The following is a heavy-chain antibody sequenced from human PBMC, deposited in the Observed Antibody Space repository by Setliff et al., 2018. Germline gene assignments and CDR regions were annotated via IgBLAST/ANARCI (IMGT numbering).Heavy chain of an antibody. D-gene: IGHD1-26*01. J-gene: IGHJ2*01. V-gene: IGHV4-61*09. CDR3: ASTRREGSPRWYFDL. CDR2: IYTSGST. Sequence: SETLSLTCTVSGGSISSGSYYWSWIRQPAGKGLEWIGHIYTSGSTNYNPSLKSRVTISVDTSKNQFSLKLSSVTAADTAAYYCASTRREGSPRWYFDLWGRGTLVTVSS. CDR1: GGSISSGSYY.